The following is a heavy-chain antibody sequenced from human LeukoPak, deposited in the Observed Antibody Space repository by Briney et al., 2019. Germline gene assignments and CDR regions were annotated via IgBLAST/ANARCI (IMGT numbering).Heavy chain of an antibody. Sequence: SETLSLTCTVSGGSISRGDYYWNWIRQPPGKGLEWIGYIYYSGSTYYNPSLKSRVTISVGTSKNQFSLKLSSVTAADTAVYYCARGIGYCSGGSCYHRYFHYWGQGTLVTVSS. CDR1: GGSISRGDYY. V-gene: IGHV4-30-4*01. CDR3: ARGIGYCSGGSCYHRYFHY. CDR2: IYYSGST. J-gene: IGHJ4*02. D-gene: IGHD2-15*01.